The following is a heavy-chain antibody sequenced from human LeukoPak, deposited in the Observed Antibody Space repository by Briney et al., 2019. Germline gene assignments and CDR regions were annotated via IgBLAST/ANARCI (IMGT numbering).Heavy chain of an antibody. CDR1: GFTFSSYA. CDR2: ISGSGGST. V-gene: IGHV3-23*01. CDR3: ARDFTQVITTSLGY. Sequence: GGSLRLSCAASGFTFSSYAMSWVRQAPGKGLEWVSAISGSGGSTYYADSVKGRFTISRDNSKNTLYLQMNSLRAEDTAVYYCARDFTQVITTSLGYWGQGTLVTVSS. J-gene: IGHJ4*02. D-gene: IGHD3-22*01.